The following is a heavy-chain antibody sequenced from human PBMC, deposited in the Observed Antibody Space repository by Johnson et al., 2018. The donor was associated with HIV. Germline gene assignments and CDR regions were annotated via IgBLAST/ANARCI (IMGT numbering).Heavy chain of an antibody. CDR3: AKDNGKYYYGSGSLDDFDS. J-gene: IGHJ3*02. V-gene: IGHV3-30*02. Sequence: QVQLVESGGGLVQPGRSLRLSCAASGFSFSSYGMHWVRQAPGKGLEWVAFIQYDGSNKYYADSVKGRFTISRDNSKNSLYLQMNSLRTEDTALYFCAKDNGKYYYGSGSLDDFDSWGQGTMVTVSS. CDR2: IQYDGSNK. CDR1: GFSFSSYG. D-gene: IGHD3-10*01.